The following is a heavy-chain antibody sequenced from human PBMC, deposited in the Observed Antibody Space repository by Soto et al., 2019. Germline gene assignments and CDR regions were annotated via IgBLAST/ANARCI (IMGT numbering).Heavy chain of an antibody. Sequence: ASVKVSCKASGYTFTSYDISWVRQATGQGLEWMGWMNPNSGNTGYAQKLQGRVTMTRNTSISTAYMELSSLRSDDTAVYYCARDSWYSPWSAWGQGTLVTVSS. CDR1: GYTFTSYD. CDR2: MNPNSGNT. J-gene: IGHJ5*02. V-gene: IGHV1-8*01. CDR3: ARDSWYSPWSA. D-gene: IGHD6-13*01.